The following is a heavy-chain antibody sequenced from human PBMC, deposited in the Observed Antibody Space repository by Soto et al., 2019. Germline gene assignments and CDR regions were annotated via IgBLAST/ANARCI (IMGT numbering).Heavy chain of an antibody. CDR3: ASGKWSLDY. D-gene: IGHD2-8*01. J-gene: IGHJ4*02. V-gene: IGHV3-11*01. Sequence: QVHLVASGGGLVKPGGPLRLSCVASGITLSDNYMTWIRQAPGKGLEWLSYISNSDYTTYYADSVKGRFTISRDNAKNSLYLQLNGLRVEDTAVYYCASGKWSLDYWGQGILVTVSS. CDR2: ISNSDYTT. CDR1: GITLSDNY.